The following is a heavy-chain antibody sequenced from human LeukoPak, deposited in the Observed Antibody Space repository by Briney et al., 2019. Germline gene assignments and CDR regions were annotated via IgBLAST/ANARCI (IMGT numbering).Heavy chain of an antibody. CDR2: ISGSGGST. D-gene: IGHD3-10*01. V-gene: IGHV3-23*01. Sequence: GGSLRLSCAASGFTFSSYWMSWVRQAPGKGLEWVSAISGSGGSTYYADSVKGRFTISRDNSKNTLYLQMNSLRAEDTAVYYCAKDPVTYYYGSGSYYYWGQGTLVTVSS. CDR1: GFTFSSYW. CDR3: AKDPVTYYYGSGSYYY. J-gene: IGHJ4*02.